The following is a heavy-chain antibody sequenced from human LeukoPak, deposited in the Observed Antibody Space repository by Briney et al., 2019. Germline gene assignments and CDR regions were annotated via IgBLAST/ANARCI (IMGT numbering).Heavy chain of an antibody. CDR1: GGSISSGSYY. J-gene: IGHJ4*02. V-gene: IGHV4-61*10. CDR3: ARGVNSGYFDY. Sequence: PSETLSLTCTVSGGSISSGSYYWSWIRQPAGKGLEWIGYIYYSGSTNYSPSLKSRVTISLDTSKNQFSLKLSSVTAADTAVYYCARGVNSGYFDYCGQGTLVTVSS. CDR2: IYYSGST. D-gene: IGHD1-26*01.